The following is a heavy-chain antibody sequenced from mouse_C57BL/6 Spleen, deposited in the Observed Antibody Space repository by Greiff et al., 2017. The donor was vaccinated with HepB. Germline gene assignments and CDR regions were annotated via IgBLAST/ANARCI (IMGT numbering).Heavy chain of an antibody. CDR3: ARGSNYAWFAY. J-gene: IGHJ3*01. CDR2: ISYSGST. Sequence: EVQRVESGPGMVKPSQSLSLTCTVTGYSITSGYDWHWIRHFPGNKLEWMGYISYSGSTNYNPSLKSRISITHDTSKNHFFLKLNSVTTEDTATYYCARGSNYAWFAYWCQGTLVTVSA. D-gene: IGHD2-5*01. CDR1: GYSITSGYD. V-gene: IGHV3-1*01.